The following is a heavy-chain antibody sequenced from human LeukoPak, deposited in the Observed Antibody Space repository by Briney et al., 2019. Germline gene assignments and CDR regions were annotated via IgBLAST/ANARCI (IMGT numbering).Heavy chain of an antibody. J-gene: IGHJ4*02. CDR1: GGSISSGGYY. D-gene: IGHD3-9*01. CDR3: ARSTGDGYDSLTGYYKEGYYFDY. CDR2: IYYSGST. V-gene: IGHV4-31*03. Sequence: SETLSLTCTVSGGSISSGGYYWSWIRQHPGKGLEWIGYIYYSGSTYYNPSLKSRVTISVDTSKNQFSLKLSSVTAADTAVYYCARSTGDGYDSLTGYYKEGYYFDYWGQGTLVTASS.